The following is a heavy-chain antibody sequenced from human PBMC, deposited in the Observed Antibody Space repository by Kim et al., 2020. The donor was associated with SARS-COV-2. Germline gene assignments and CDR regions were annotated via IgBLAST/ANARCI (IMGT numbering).Heavy chain of an antibody. CDR3: EREVPGGAVAMDY. D-gene: IGHD5-12*01. CDR1: GFSFSSYW. CDR2: IKDDGSQK. V-gene: IGHV3-7*01. Sequence: GGPLRLSCAASGFSFSSYWMSWVRQAPGMGPEWVANIKDDGSQKYYVDSVKGRFTISRDNAKNSLHLQMNTLRAEDTAVYYCEREVPGGAVAMDYWGQGTXATXSS. J-gene: IGHJ4*02.